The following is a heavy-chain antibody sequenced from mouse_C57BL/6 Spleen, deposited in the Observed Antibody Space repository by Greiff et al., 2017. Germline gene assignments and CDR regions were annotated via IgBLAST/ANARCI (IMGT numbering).Heavy chain of an antibody. CDR2: IYPGSGNT. J-gene: IGHJ4*01. CDR1: GYTFTDYY. V-gene: IGHV1-76*01. D-gene: IGHD2-1*01. Sequence: VQLQQSGAELVRPGASVKLSCKASGYTFTDYYINWVKQRPGQGLEWIARIYPGSGNTYYNEKFKGKATLTAEKSSSTAYMQLSSLTSEDSAVYFCAREGAYGNYGFYAMDYWGQGTSVTVSS. CDR3: AREGAYGNYGFYAMDY.